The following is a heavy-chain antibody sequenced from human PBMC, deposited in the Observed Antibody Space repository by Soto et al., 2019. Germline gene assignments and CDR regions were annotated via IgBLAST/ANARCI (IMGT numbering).Heavy chain of an antibody. D-gene: IGHD3-10*01. Sequence: PSETLSLTCTVSGGSISSGGYYWGWIRQHPGKGLEWIGYIYYSGSTYYNPSLKSRVTISVDTSKNQFSLKLSSVTAADTAVYYCARGRSVWFGELSGNWFDPWAREPWSPSPQ. CDR1: GGSISSGGYY. J-gene: IGHJ5*02. V-gene: IGHV4-31*03. CDR3: ARGRSVWFGELSGNWFDP. CDR2: IYYSGST.